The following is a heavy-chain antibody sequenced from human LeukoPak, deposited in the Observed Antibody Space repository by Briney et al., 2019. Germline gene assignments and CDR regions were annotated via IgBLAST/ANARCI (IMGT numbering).Heavy chain of an antibody. Sequence: ASVKVSCKASGYTFTSYAIHWVRQAPGQRLEWMGWISAGNGNTKYSQNFQGRVTFISNTSATTAFMELSSLRSDDTAVYYCARGGGYDLPPNFDYWGQGTLVTVSS. D-gene: IGHD5-12*01. J-gene: IGHJ4*02. CDR2: ISAGNGNT. V-gene: IGHV1-3*01. CDR3: ARGGGYDLPPNFDY. CDR1: GYTFTSYA.